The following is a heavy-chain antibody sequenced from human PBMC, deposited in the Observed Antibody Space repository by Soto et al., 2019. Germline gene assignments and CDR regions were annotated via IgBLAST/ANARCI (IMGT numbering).Heavy chain of an antibody. Sequence: VHLVQSGAELKQPGSSVKVSCSASGVTFSSYAFTWVRQAPGQGLEWMGNIIPVFRTSNYAQGFQGRLTISADESTNTIYMELSSLRSEDTAVYFCAKDGSWDGGGGESWGQGTLVIVSS. CDR2: IIPVFRTS. CDR3: AKDGSWDGGGGES. D-gene: IGHD3-16*01. CDR1: GVTFSSYA. J-gene: IGHJ4*02. V-gene: IGHV1-69*18.